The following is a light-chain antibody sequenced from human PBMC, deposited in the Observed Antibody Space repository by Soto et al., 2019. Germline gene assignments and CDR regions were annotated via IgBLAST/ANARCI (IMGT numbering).Light chain of an antibody. V-gene: IGKV3-15*01. CDR1: QSVSNN. J-gene: IGKJ5*01. CDR3: QQYNNWPPIT. Sequence: EIMMTQCPATLSVSPGERATLSCRASQSVSNNLAWYQQKPGQAPRLLIYYASTRATGIPVRFSGSGSGTEFTLTISSLQSEDFALYYCQQYNNWPPITFGQGTRLEIK. CDR2: YAS.